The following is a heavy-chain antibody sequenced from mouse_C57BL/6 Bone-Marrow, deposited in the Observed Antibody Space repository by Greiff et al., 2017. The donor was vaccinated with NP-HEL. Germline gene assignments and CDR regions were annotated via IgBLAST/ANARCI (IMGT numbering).Heavy chain of an antibody. Sequence: QVQLQQPGTELVKPGASVKLSCKASGYTFTSYWMHWVKQRPGQGLEWIGNINPSNGGTNYNEKFKSKSTLPVDKSSSTAYMQLSSLTSEDAAVYYCARRTTVPGYFDYWGQGTTRTGSS. D-gene: IGHD1-1*01. J-gene: IGHJ2*01. CDR1: GYTFTSYW. CDR3: ARRTTVPGYFDY. V-gene: IGHV1-53*01. CDR2: INPSNGGT.